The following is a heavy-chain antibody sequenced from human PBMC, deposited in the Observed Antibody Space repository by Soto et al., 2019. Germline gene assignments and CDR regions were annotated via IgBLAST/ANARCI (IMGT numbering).Heavy chain of an antibody. CDR1: GYTFTSYG. CDR3: ARDLTGDSSWFDP. Sequence: XSVKVSCTASGYTFTSYGISWVRQAPGQGLEWMGWISAYNGNTNYAQKLQGRVTMTTDTSTSTAYMELRSLRSDDTAVYYCARDLTGDSSWFDPWGQGTLVTVSS. J-gene: IGHJ5*02. D-gene: IGHD6-13*01. V-gene: IGHV1-18*01. CDR2: ISAYNGNT.